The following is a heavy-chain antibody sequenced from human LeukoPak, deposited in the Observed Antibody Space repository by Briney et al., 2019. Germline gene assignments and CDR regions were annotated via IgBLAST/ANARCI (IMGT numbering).Heavy chain of an antibody. CDR3: WVETYFYGSGSYYPPDY. Sequence: ASVKVSCKASGYSFTGYYMHWVRQAPAQGLEGMGWINPKCGGTNHEQKFQGRVTITRDNSNSTAYLELSRLRSGDDAVDYYWVETYFYGSGSYYPPDYWGQGTLVTVSS. D-gene: IGHD3-10*01. CDR1: GYSFTGYY. J-gene: IGHJ4*02. V-gene: IGHV1-2*02. CDR2: INPKCGGT.